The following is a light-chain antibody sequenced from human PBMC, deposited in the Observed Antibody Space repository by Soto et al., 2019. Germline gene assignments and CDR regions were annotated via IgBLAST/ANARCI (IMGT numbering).Light chain of an antibody. J-gene: IGLJ3*02. Sequence: QSVLTQPPSASGSPGQSVTISCTGTSSDVGGYNYVSWYQQYPGRAPKLMIYEVTKRPSGVPDRFSGSKSGNTASLTVSGLQAEDEADYYCSSYAASNNLYVVFGGGTKLTVL. CDR1: SSDVGGYNY. CDR3: SSYAASNNLYVV. CDR2: EVT. V-gene: IGLV2-8*01.